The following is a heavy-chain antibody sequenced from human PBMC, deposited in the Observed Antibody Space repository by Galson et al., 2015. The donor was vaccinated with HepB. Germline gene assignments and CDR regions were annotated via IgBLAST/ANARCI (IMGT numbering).Heavy chain of an antibody. CDR2: ISSSSSYI. Sequence: SLRLSCAASGFTFSSYAMSWVRQAPGKGLEWVSSISSSSSYIYYADSVRGRFTISRDNAKNSLYLQMNSLRSEDTAVYYCARVRPSSGWLWVFDYWGQGTLATVSS. CDR1: GFTFSSYA. J-gene: IGHJ4*02. CDR3: ARVRPSSGWLWVFDY. V-gene: IGHV3-21*04. D-gene: IGHD6-19*01.